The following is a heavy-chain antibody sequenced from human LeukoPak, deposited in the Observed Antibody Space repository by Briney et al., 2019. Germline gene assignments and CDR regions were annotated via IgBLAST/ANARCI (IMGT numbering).Heavy chain of an antibody. CDR2: ISWNSGSI. D-gene: IGHD2-2*01. J-gene: IGHJ2*01. CDR3: AKDQGTTGLGCCSSTSLYNWYFDL. V-gene: IGHV3-9*01. Sequence: PGRSLRLSCAASGFTFDDYAMHWVRQAPGKGLEWVSGISWNSGSIGYADSVKGRFTISRDNAKNSLYLQMNSLRAEDTALYYCAKDQGTTGLGCCSSTSLYNWYFDLWGRGTLVTVSS. CDR1: GFTFDDYA.